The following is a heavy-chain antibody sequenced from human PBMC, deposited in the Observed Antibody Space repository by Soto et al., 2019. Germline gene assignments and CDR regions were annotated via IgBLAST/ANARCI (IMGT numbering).Heavy chain of an antibody. J-gene: IGHJ4*02. CDR3: ARTSLLWFGAPFDY. V-gene: IGHV3-21*01. D-gene: IGHD3-10*01. CDR1: GFTFSSYS. Sequence: PGGSLRLSCAASGFTFSSYSMNWVRQAPGKGLEWVSSISDSISYIYYADSVKGRFTISRDNAKNSLYLQMDSLRAEDTALYYGARTSLLWFGAPFDYWGQGILVTVSS. CDR2: ISDSISYI.